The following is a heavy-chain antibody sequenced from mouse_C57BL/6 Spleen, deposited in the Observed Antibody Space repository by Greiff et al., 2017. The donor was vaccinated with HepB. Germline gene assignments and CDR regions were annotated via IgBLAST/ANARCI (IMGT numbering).Heavy chain of an antibody. Sequence: VQLQQPGAELVRPGSSVKLSCKASGYTFTSYWMHWVKQRPTQGLAWIGNIDSSDSEIHYIQKLKDKATLTVDKSSSTAYMQLNSLTSEDSAVYNCAKGDYGSSPSYWYFDVWGTGTTVTVSS. CDR2: IDSSDSEI. CDR3: AKGDYGSSPSYWYFDV. V-gene: IGHV1-52*01. J-gene: IGHJ1*03. D-gene: IGHD1-1*01. CDR1: GYTFTSYW.